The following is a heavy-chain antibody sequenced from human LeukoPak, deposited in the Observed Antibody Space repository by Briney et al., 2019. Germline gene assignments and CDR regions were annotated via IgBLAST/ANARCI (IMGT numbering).Heavy chain of an antibody. CDR2: IYHSGST. V-gene: IGHV4-30-2*01. Sequence: PSQTLSLTCAVSGGSISSGGYSWSWIRQPPGKGLEWIGYIYHSGSTYYNPSLKSRVTISVDRSKNQFSLKLSSVTAADTAVYYCARIHDYGDYAFDRWGQGTLVTVSS. CDR1: GGSISSGGYS. D-gene: IGHD4-17*01. J-gene: IGHJ4*02. CDR3: ARIHDYGDYAFDR.